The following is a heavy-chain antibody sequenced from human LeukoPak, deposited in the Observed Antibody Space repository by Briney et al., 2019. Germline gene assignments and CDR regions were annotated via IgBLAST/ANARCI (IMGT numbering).Heavy chain of an antibody. J-gene: IGHJ3*02. Sequence: GGSLRLSCAASGFTVSNNYMSWVRQAPGKGLEWVGRIKSKTDGGTTDYAAPVKGRFTISRDDSKNTLYLLMNSLKTEDTAVYYCEALGDIVVVVAVREDAFDIWGQGAMVTVSS. CDR3: EALGDIVVVVAVREDAFDI. CDR1: GFTVSNNY. CDR2: IKSKTDGGTT. D-gene: IGHD2-15*01. V-gene: IGHV3-15*01.